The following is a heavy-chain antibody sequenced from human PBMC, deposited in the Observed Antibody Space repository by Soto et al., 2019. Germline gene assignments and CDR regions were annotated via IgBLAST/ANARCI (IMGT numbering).Heavy chain of an antibody. J-gene: IGHJ6*02. D-gene: IGHD6-13*01. V-gene: IGHV1-18*01. CDR1: GYTFTSYG. CDR2: ISAYNGNT. Sequence: ASVKVSCKASGYTFTSYGISWVRQAPGQGLEWMGWISAYNGNTNYAQKLQGRVTMTTDTSTSTAYMELRSLRSDDTAVYYCASCKQQLDYYYYGMDVWGQGTTVTVSS. CDR3: ASCKQQLDYYYYGMDV.